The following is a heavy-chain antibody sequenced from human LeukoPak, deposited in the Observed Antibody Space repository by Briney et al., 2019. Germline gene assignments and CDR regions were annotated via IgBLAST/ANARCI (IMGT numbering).Heavy chain of an antibody. J-gene: IGHJ3*02. V-gene: IGHV5-51*01. Sequence: GEPLKISCRVSGYSFTSYWIGWVRQMPGKGLEWMGIIYPGDSATRYSPSFQGQVTMSADKSITTAYLQWSSLEASDTAMYYCARPWGGLDAFDIWGQGTMVTVSS. D-gene: IGHD3-10*01. CDR2: IYPGDSAT. CDR3: ARPWGGLDAFDI. CDR1: GYSFTSYW.